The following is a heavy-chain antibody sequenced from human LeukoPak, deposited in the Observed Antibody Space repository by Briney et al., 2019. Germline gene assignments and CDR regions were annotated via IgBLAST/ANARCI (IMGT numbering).Heavy chain of an antibody. V-gene: IGHV1-24*01. D-gene: IGHD2-2*01. J-gene: IGHJ6*03. CDR2: FDPEVGAT. Sequence: GASVKVSCKASGYTFTSYGISWVRQAPGKGLEWMGGFDPEVGATIYSQKLQGRVTMTEDISTDTAYMELSSLRSEDTAVYYCAIDRPSSAKVGPRGYYYYYLDVWGKGTTVTVSS. CDR1: GYTFTSYG. CDR3: AIDRPSSAKVGPRGYYYYYLDV.